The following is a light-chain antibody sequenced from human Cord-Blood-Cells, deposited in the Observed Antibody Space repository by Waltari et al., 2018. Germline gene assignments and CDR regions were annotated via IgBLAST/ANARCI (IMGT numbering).Light chain of an antibody. CDR2: WAS. CDR1: QSVLYSSNNKNY. J-gene: IGKJ1*01. V-gene: IGKV4-1*01. Sequence: DIVMTQPTDSLAVSLGERATIHCKSSQSVLYSSNNKNYFAWYQHKPGPPPKLLFSWASTRESGVPDRFSGSGSGTDFTLTISSLQAEDVAVYYCQQYYSTPWTFGQGTKVEIK. CDR3: QQYYSTPWT.